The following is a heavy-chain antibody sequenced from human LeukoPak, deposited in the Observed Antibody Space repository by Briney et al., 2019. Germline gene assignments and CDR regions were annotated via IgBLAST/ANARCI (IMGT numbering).Heavy chain of an antibody. CDR1: RFTFSSYH. V-gene: IGHV3-13*01. D-gene: IGHD2-21*01. CDR2: IGTAGNT. CDR3: ARHQAVWEIQLWSRFLVVIAIPLSIYYYYYMDV. J-gene: IGHJ6*03. Sequence: PGVSLTLSCAGSRFTFSSYHMHWLRQATGKGLEWVITIGTAGNTYYPGSVKGRFTISRENAKNSLYLQMNSLRAGDTAVYYCARHQAVWEIQLWSRFLVVIAIPLSIYYYYYMDVWGKGTTVTVSS.